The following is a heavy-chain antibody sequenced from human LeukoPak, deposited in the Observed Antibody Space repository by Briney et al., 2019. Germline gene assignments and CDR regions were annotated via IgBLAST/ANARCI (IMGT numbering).Heavy chain of an antibody. CDR3: ASHIVVVPAAISRGENWFDP. CDR1: GYSISSGYY. Sequence: SETLSLACTVSGYSISSGYYWGWIRQPPGKGLEWIGSIYHSGSTYYNPSLKSRVTISVDTSKNQFSLKLSSVTAADTAVYYCASHIVVVPAAISRGENWFDPWGQGTLVTVSS. J-gene: IGHJ5*02. V-gene: IGHV4-38-2*02. D-gene: IGHD2-2*02. CDR2: IYHSGST.